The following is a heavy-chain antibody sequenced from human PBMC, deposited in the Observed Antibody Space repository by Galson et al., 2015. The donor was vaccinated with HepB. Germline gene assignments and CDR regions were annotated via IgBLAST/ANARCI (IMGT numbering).Heavy chain of an antibody. J-gene: IGHJ6*02. CDR2: TYYRAKWYN. D-gene: IGHD6-19*01. Sequence: CAISGDSVSNNNVAWNWIRQSPSRGLEWLGRTYYRAKWYNDYAVSVRSRITINPDTSKNQFSLQLNSVTPEDTAVYYCAGVVGTISYYGMDVWGQGTTVTVSS. CDR3: AGVVGTISYYGMDV. CDR1: GDSVSNNNVA. V-gene: IGHV6-1*01.